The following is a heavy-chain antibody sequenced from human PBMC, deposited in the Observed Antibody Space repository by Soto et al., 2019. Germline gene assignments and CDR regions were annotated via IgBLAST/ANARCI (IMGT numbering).Heavy chain of an antibody. CDR3: ARDKGELELRNRWFDP. CDR1: GFTFSDYY. CDR2: ISSSGSTI. Sequence: QVQLVQSGGGLVKPGGSLRLSCAASGFTFSDYYMSWIRQAPGKGLEWGSYISSSGSTIYYADSVKGRFTIARDNAKNSLDLQMNSLRAEDTAVYYRARDKGELELRNRWFDPWGQGTLVTVSS. V-gene: IGHV3-11*01. D-gene: IGHD1-7*01. J-gene: IGHJ5*02.